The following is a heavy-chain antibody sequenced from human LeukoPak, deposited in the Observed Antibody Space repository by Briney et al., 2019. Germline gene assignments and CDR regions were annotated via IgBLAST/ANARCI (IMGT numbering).Heavy chain of an antibody. J-gene: IGHJ6*03. D-gene: IGHD4-17*01. CDR2: ISGSGGST. V-gene: IGHV3-23*01. CDR3: AKDAYGDYGSYYYYYMDV. CDR1: GFTFSSYG. Sequence: GGSLRLSCAASGFTFSSYGMSWVRQAPGKGLKWVSAISGSGGSTHYADSVKGRFTISRDNSKNTLYLQMNSLRAEDTAVYYCAKDAYGDYGSYYYYYMDVWGKGTTVTVSS.